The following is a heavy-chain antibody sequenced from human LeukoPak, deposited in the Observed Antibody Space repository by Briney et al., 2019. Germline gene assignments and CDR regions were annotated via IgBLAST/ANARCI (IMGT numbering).Heavy chain of an antibody. V-gene: IGHV5-51*01. Sequence: GEALKISCTGSGYSFTSYWIGWVRQMPGKGLGWMGIIYPGDSDTRYSPSFQGQVTISADKSISTAYLQWSSLKASDTAMYYCARHLITMVRGPDAFDIWGQGTMVTVSS. D-gene: IGHD3-10*01. CDR2: IYPGDSDT. J-gene: IGHJ3*02. CDR3: ARHLITMVRGPDAFDI. CDR1: GYSFTSYW.